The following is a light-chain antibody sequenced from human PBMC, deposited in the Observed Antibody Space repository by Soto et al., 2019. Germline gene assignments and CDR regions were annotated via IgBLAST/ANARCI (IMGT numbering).Light chain of an antibody. CDR2: GAS. Sequence: EIVMTQSLSTLSVSPGERASLSCRATQSVSSNLAWYQHKPGQAPRLLIYGASTRATGIPARFSGSGSGTEITLTISSLQSEDFAVYYGQQYNNWPYTFGQGTKLEIK. CDR1: QSVSSN. CDR3: QQYNNWPYT. V-gene: IGKV3-15*01. J-gene: IGKJ2*01.